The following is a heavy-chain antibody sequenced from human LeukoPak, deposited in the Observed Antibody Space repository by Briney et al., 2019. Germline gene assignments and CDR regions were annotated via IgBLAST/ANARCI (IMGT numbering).Heavy chain of an antibody. Sequence: GGSLRLSCAASGFTFSSYSMNWVRQAPGKGLEWVSSISSSSYIYYADSVKGRFTISRDNAKNSLYLQMNSLRAEDTAVYYCASDGIAAAPEEQFDYWGQGTLVTVSS. CDR2: ISSSSYI. D-gene: IGHD6-13*01. CDR1: GFTFSSYS. J-gene: IGHJ4*02. V-gene: IGHV3-21*01. CDR3: ASDGIAAAPEEQFDY.